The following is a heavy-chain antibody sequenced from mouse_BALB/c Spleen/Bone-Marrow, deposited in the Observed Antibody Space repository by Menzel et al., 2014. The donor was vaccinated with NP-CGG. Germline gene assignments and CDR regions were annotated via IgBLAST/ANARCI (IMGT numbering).Heavy chain of an antibody. Sequence: EVKLVESGGGLVKPGGSLKLSCAASGFAFSNYDMSWVRQTPEKRLEWVAYISSGGGSTYSPDTVKGRFTISRDNAKNTLYLQMSSLKSEDTAMYYCARHDSYCYYAKDYWGQGTSVTVSS. D-gene: IGHD1-1*01. J-gene: IGHJ4*01. CDR2: ISSGGGST. CDR3: ARHDSYCYYAKDY. CDR1: GFAFSNYD. V-gene: IGHV5-12-1*01.